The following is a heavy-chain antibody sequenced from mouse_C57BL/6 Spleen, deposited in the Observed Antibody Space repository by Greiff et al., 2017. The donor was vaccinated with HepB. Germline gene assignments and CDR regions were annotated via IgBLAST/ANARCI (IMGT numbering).Heavy chain of an antibody. Sequence: VQLQQSGPVLVKPGASVKMSCKASGYTFTDYYMNWVKQSHGKSLEWIGVINPYNGGTSYNQKFKGKATLTVDKSSSTAYMELNSLTSEDSAVYYCAREFYGRDYFDYWGQGTTLTVSS. V-gene: IGHV1-19*01. CDR2: INPYNGGT. J-gene: IGHJ2*01. CDR1: GYTFTDYY. D-gene: IGHD1-1*01. CDR3: AREFYGRDYFDY.